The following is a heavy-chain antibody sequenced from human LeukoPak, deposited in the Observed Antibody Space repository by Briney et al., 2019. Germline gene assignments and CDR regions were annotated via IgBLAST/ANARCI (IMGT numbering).Heavy chain of an antibody. CDR3: AKDRGYSGSSIFDY. Sequence: GGSLRLSCAASGFTFSDYGMHWVRQAPAKGLEWVAVMSYDGSNKYYADSVKGRFTISRDNSKNTLYLQMNSLGAEDTAVYYCAKDRGYSGSSIFDYWGQGTTVTVSS. CDR1: GFTFSDYG. J-gene: IGHJ4*03. D-gene: IGHD1-26*01. V-gene: IGHV3-30*18. CDR2: MSYDGSNK.